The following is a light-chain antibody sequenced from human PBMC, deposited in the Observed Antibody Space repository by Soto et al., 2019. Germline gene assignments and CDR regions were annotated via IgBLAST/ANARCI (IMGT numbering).Light chain of an antibody. CDR3: QQYYSTPRT. Sequence: DIVMTQSPDSLAVSLGASATINCKSSQSILSSSNNRNYLVWYQQKPGQPPRLLIHWASTRKFGVPYRFNGSGSGKEFTLTIRSLQAEDVAIYYCQQYYSTPRTFGQGTKVEIK. CDR2: WAS. CDR1: QSILSSSNNRNY. J-gene: IGKJ1*01. V-gene: IGKV4-1*01.